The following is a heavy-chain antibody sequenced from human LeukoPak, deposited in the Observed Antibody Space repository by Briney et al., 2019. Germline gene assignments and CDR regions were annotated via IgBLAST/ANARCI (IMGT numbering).Heavy chain of an antibody. J-gene: IGHJ4*02. D-gene: IGHD4-23*01. CDR1: GGSFSSYA. Sequence: GASVKVSCKASGGSFSSYAISWVRQAPGQGLEGMGGIIPIFGTANYAQKFQGRVTITADESTSTAYMELSSLRSEDTAVYYCARGHKSDGGILYYFDYWGQGTLVTVSS. V-gene: IGHV1-69*13. CDR2: IIPIFGTA. CDR3: ARGHKSDGGILYYFDY.